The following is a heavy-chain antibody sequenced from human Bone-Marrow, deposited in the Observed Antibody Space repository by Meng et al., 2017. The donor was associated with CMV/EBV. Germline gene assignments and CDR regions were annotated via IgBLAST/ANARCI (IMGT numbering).Heavy chain of an antibody. J-gene: IGHJ6*02. CDR1: GGTFSSYA. CDR3: ASGSTTLTYYYYYYGMEV. Sequence: SVKVSCKASGGTFSSYAISWVRQAPGQGLEWMGGIIPIFGTANYAQKFQGRVTITTDESTSTAYMELSSLRSEDTAVYYCASGSTTLTYYYYYYGMEVWGQGTTVTVSS. CDR2: IIPIFGTA. D-gene: IGHD2/OR15-2a*01. V-gene: IGHV1-69*05.